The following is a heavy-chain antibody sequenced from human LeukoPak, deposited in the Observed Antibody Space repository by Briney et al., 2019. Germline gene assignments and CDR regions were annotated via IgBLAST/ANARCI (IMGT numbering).Heavy chain of an antibody. Sequence: GGSLRLSCAASGFTFSSYSMNWVRQAPGKGLEWVSYISSSSSTIYYADSVKGRFTISRDNAKNSLYLQMNSLRAEDTAVYYCARDPISGGYYYYYMDVWGKGTTVTVSS. V-gene: IGHV3-48*01. D-gene: IGHD2/OR15-2a*01. CDR1: GFTFSSYS. CDR3: ARDPISGGYYYYYMDV. J-gene: IGHJ6*03. CDR2: ISSSSSTI.